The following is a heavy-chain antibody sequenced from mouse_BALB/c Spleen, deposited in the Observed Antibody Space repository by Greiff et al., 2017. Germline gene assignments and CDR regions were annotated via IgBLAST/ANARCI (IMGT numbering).Heavy chain of an antibody. Sequence: VQLQESGPELVRPGASVKMSCKASGYTFTSYWMHWVKQRPGQGLECIGMIDPSNSETRLNQKFKDKATLNVDKSSNTAYMQLSSLTSEDSAVYYCARIYGNYEAWFAYWGQGTLVTVSA. CDR3: ARIYGNYEAWFAY. CDR2: IDPSNSET. D-gene: IGHD2-1*01. V-gene: IGHV1S127*01. J-gene: IGHJ3*01. CDR1: GYTFTSYW.